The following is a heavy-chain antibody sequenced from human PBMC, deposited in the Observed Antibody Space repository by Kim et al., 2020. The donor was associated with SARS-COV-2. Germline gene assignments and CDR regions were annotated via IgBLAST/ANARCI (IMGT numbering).Heavy chain of an antibody. J-gene: IGHJ3*02. Sequence: GGSLRLSCAASGVTFSSSEMNWVRQAPGKGLEWMSFIRSGGSTIYYADSVKGRFTISRDNTKNSLYLQMNSLRADDTAVYYCAREYYDIISGYYSLEYAFDIWGLGTMVTVSS. CDR2: IRSGGSTI. CDR1: GVTFSSSE. D-gene: IGHD3-9*01. CDR3: AREYYDIISGYYSLEYAFDI. V-gene: IGHV3-48*03.